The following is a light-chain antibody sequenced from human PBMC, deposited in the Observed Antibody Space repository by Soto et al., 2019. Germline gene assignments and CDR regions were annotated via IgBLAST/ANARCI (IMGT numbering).Light chain of an antibody. Sequence: QSALTQPASVSGSPGQWITISCTGTSGDVGGYNYVSWYQQHPGKAPKLMIYDVSNRPSGVSNRFSGSKSGNTASLTISGLQAEDEADYYCSSYTSSSTLVVFGGGTKVTVL. CDR1: SGDVGGYNY. J-gene: IGLJ2*01. V-gene: IGLV2-14*01. CDR2: DVS. CDR3: SSYTSSSTLVV.